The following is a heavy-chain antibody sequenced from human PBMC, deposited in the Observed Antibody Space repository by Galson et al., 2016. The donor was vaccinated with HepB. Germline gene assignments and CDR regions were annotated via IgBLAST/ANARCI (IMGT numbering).Heavy chain of an antibody. CDR1: GDSISNVGRH. CDR2: IHSSGTS. J-gene: IGHJ4*02. Sequence: SETLSLTCTVSGDSISNVGRHWGWFRQSPEMGLEYIGSIHSSGTSYYNPSLTSRVPVSSDMSRNQFFLNLTSVTAADTAIYYCVRLGPAAAVANRRGSVYGSQGTRVTVSS. D-gene: IGHD6-13*01. V-gene: IGHV4-39*01. CDR3: VRLGPAAAVANRRGSVY.